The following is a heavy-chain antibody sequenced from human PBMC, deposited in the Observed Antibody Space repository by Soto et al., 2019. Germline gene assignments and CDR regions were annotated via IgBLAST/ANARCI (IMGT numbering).Heavy chain of an antibody. J-gene: IGHJ6*02. CDR2: ISGSGGST. Sequence: GGSLRLSCAASGFTFSSYAMSWVRQSPGKGLEWVSAISGSGGSTYYADSVKGRFTISRDNSKNTLYLQMNSLRAEDTAVYYCAKELRITMVRGVIPYYYGMDVWGQGTTVTVSS. CDR1: GFTFSSYA. CDR3: AKELRITMVRGVIPYYYGMDV. D-gene: IGHD3-10*01. V-gene: IGHV3-23*01.